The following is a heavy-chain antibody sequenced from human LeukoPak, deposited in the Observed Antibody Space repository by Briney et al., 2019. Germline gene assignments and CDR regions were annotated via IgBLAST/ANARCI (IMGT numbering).Heavy chain of an antibody. CDR1: GGSISSGDYY. CDR3: ARGGYGDDDAFDI. V-gene: IGHV4-30-4*01. D-gene: IGHD4-17*01. J-gene: IGHJ3*02. Sequence: SETLSLTCTVSGGSISSGDYYWSWIRQPPGKGLEWIGYIYYSGSTYCNPSLKSRVTISVDTSKNQFSLKLSSVTAADTAVYYCARGGYGDDDAFDIWGQGTMVTVSS. CDR2: IYYSGST.